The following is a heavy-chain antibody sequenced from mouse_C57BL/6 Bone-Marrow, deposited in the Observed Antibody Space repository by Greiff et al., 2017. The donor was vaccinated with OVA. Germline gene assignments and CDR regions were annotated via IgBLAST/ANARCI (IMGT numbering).Heavy chain of an antibody. J-gene: IGHJ4*01. Sequence: QVQLQQSGAELVKPGASVKMSCKASGYTFTSYWITWVKQRPGQGLEWIGDIYPGSGSTNYNEKFKSKATLTVDTSSSTAYMQLSSLTSEDSAVYYCARSQLQDYAMDYWGQGTSVTVSS. D-gene: IGHD3-1*01. V-gene: IGHV1-55*01. CDR1: GYTFTSYW. CDR2: IYPGSGST. CDR3: ARSQLQDYAMDY.